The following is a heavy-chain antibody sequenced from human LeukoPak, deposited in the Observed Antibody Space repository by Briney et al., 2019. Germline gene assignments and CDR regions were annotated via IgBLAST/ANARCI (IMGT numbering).Heavy chain of an antibody. CDR3: AKDIGSRIVVVPAAIRDYYYGMDV. V-gene: IGHV3-9*01. CDR2: ISWNGGSI. J-gene: IGHJ6*02. D-gene: IGHD2-2*02. Sequence: PGGSLRLSCAASGFTFDDYAMHWVRQAPGKGLEWVSGISWNGGSIGYADSVKGRFTISRDNAKNSLYLQMNSLRAEDTALYYCAKDIGSRIVVVPAAIRDYYYGMDVWGQGTTVTVSS. CDR1: GFTFDDYA.